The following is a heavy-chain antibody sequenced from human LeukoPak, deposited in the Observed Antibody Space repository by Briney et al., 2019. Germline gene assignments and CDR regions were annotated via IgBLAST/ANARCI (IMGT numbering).Heavy chain of an antibody. Sequence: GGSLRLSCAASGFTFSSYAMSWVRQAPGKGLEWVSAISGSGGSTYYADSAKGRFTISRDNSKNTLYLQMNSLRAEDTAVYYCAKGSTRGYYYYYGMDVWGKGTRVTVSS. J-gene: IGHJ6*04. V-gene: IGHV3-23*01. CDR2: ISGSGGST. D-gene: IGHD2-2*01. CDR3: AKGSTRGYYYYYGMDV. CDR1: GFTFSSYA.